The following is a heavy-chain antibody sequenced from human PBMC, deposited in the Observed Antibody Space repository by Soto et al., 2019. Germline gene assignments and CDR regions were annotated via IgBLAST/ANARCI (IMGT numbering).Heavy chain of an antibody. CDR3: ARRRNKXXGDFDY. CDR1: GGFISSYY. CDR2: IFYSGST. Sequence: SETLSLTCKVSGGFISSYYWSWIRQPPGKGLEWIGNIFYSGSTNYSPSLDSRVTISVDTSKNQFSLKLNSVTAADTAMYYCARRRNKXXGDFDYWGQGALVTVSS. J-gene: IGHJ4*02. V-gene: IGHV4-59*01.